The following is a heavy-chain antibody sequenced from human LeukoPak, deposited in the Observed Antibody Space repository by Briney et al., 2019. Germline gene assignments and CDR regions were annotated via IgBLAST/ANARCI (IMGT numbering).Heavy chain of an antibody. J-gene: IGHJ6*02. D-gene: IGHD6-19*01. Sequence: PGGSLRLSCAASGFTFSSYAMTWVRQAPGKGLEWVSAISGGGGSAYYADSVKGRFTISRDNSKNTLYLQMNSLRAEDTAVYYCAKVADEQWRIYYYYGMDVWGQGTTVTVSS. CDR1: GFTFSSYA. CDR2: ISGGGGSA. CDR3: AKVADEQWRIYYYYGMDV. V-gene: IGHV3-23*01.